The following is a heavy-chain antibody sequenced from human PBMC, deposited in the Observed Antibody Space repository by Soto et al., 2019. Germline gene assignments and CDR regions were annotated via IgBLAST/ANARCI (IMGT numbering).Heavy chain of an antibody. D-gene: IGHD6-13*01. CDR2: MNPINGAT. V-gene: IGHV1-8*02. CDR3: GRGPSPRAPAGGTPYYYAMDV. J-gene: IGHJ6*02. CDR1: GYEFTAYD. Sequence: QVQLVQSGAEVKQSGASVKVSCKASGYEFTAYDINWVRQASGQGLEWMGWMNPINGATGSARRFQGRVSMTRNTATGTAYLELTSLRSDDTAVYYCGRGPSPRAPAGGTPYYYAMDVWGQGTTVTVSS.